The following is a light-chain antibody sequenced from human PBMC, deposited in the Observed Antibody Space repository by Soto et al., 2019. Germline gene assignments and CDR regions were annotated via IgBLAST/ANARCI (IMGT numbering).Light chain of an antibody. J-gene: IGKJ2*01. V-gene: IGKV3-20*01. Sequence: EIVLTQSPGTLSLSPGERATLSCRASQSVSSSYLAWYQQKPGQAPRLLIYGASSRATGIPDRFSGSGSETDFTLTIRRLEPEDFAVYYCQQYGSSPRTFGQGTKLEIK. CDR3: QQYGSSPRT. CDR1: QSVSSSY. CDR2: GAS.